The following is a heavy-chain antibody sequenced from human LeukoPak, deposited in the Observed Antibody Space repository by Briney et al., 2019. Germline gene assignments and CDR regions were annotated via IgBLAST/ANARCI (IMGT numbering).Heavy chain of an antibody. CDR1: GGSFSGYY. Sequence: SETLSLTCAVYGGSFSGYYWSWIRQPPGKGLEWIGEINHSGSTNYNPSLKSRVTISVDTSKNQFSLKLSSVTAADTAVYYCARGDIVVVPVSIPAGSYWFDPWGQGTLVAVSS. D-gene: IGHD2-2*02. CDR2: INHSGST. V-gene: IGHV4-34*01. CDR3: ARGDIVVVPVSIPAGSYWFDP. J-gene: IGHJ5*02.